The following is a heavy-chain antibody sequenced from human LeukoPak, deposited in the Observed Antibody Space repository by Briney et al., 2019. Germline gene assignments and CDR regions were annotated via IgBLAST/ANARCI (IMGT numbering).Heavy chain of an antibody. CDR1: GGSISSGGYY. V-gene: IGHV4-31*03. CDR3: ARGSPGRYYDSSDHPPSFRYYFDY. D-gene: IGHD3-22*01. Sequence: SQTLSLTCTVSGGSISSGGYYWSWIRQHPGKGLEWIGYIYYSGSTNYNPSLKSRVTISVDTSKNQFSLKLSSVTAADTAVYYCARGSPGRYYDSSDHPPSFRYYFDYWGQGTLVTVSS. J-gene: IGHJ4*02. CDR2: IYYSGST.